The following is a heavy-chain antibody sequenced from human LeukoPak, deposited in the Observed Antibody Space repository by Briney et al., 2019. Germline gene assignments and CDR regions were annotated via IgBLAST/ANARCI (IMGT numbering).Heavy chain of an antibody. CDR1: GYTFTGYY. V-gene: IGHV1-2*02. Sequence: GASVKVSCKASGYTFTGYYMHWVRQAPGQGLEWMGWINANSGGTNYAQKFQGRVTMTRDTSISTAYMELSRLRSDDTAVYYCARDFLGKYYDSSGYPTDYWGQGALVTVSS. CDR2: INANSGGT. J-gene: IGHJ4*02. CDR3: ARDFLGKYYDSSGYPTDY. D-gene: IGHD3-22*01.